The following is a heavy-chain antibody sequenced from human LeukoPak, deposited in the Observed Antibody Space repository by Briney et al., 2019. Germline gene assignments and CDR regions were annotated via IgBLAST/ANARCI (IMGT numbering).Heavy chain of an antibody. CDR1: GGSFSGYY. D-gene: IGHD6-13*01. V-gene: IGHV4-34*01. CDR3: ARRLAVAAGIDY. J-gene: IGHJ4*02. CDR2: INHSGST. Sequence: SETLSLTCAVYGGSFSGYYWSWIRQPPGKGLEWTGEINHSGSTNYNPSLKSRVTISVDTSKNQFSLKLSSVTAADTAVYYCARRLAVAAGIDYWGQGTLVTVSS.